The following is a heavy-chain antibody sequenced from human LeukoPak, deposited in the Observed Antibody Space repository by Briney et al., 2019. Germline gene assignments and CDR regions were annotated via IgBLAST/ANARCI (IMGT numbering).Heavy chain of an antibody. D-gene: IGHD2-15*01. V-gene: IGHV3-7*01. CDR2: ISPDGSDK. CDR3: ARGIVVVVGASDHFDY. CDR1: GFTFSTYW. J-gene: IGHJ4*02. Sequence: GGSLRLSCVASGFTFSTYWVNWVRQAPGKGLERVGTISPDGSDKYYVDSVKGRFTISRDNAKTSLYLQINSLRADDTALYFCARGIVVVVGASDHFDYWGQGTLITVSS.